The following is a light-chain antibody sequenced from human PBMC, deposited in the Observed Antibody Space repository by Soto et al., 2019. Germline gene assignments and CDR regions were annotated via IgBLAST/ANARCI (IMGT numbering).Light chain of an antibody. V-gene: IGKV1-5*01. CDR3: QQYNSYSSWT. CDR2: DAS. J-gene: IGKJ1*01. Sequence: DIQMTQSPSTLSASLGDSFTITCRASQSVTRRLAYLAWYQQKPGKAPNLLIYDASKLKRGVPSRFSGSGSGTEFTLAIRSLQPDDCATYYCQQYNSYSSWTFGQGNKVETK. CDR1: QSVTRR.